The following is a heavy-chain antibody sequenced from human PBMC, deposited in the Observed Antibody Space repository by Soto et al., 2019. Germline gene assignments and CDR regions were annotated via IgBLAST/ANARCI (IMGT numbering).Heavy chain of an antibody. CDR3: AKLWGYYFES. CDR1: GFSVNNNY. CDR2: IYTRGTT. V-gene: IGHV3-53*01. D-gene: IGHD2-21*01. Sequence: LGESLRLSCSASGFSVNNNYMTWVRQAPGRRPEWVAVIYTRGTTHYADFATGRFTFSRDNSKNTLYLQMDSLRPEDTAVYYCAKLWGYYFESWGPGTLVTVSS. J-gene: IGHJ4*02.